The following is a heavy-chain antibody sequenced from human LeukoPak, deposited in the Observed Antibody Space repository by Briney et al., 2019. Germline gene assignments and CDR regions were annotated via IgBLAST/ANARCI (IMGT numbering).Heavy chain of an antibody. Sequence: ASVKVSCKASGYNFTTYGISWVRQAPGQGLEWMGWISAYNGNTNYAQKLQGRVTMTTDTSTSTAYMELRSLRSDDTAAYYCARVTSSGCFDYWGQGTLVTVSS. D-gene: IGHD6-19*01. CDR2: ISAYNGNT. V-gene: IGHV1-18*01. CDR3: ARVTSSGCFDY. CDR1: GYNFTTYG. J-gene: IGHJ4*02.